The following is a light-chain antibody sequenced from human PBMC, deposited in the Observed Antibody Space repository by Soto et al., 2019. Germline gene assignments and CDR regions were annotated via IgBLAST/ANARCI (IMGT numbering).Light chain of an antibody. Sequence: IVLTQSPGTLSLSPGERATLSCRASQSLXNGFTAGDQQKPGQAPGLPXDATSSMATGSPDRLSGSGSATDFTLTISRLEPEDFAVFFCQQYGTAEIMFGQGTRLEIK. CDR1: QSLXNGF. CDR2: ATS. J-gene: IGKJ5*01. V-gene: IGKV3-20*01. CDR3: QQYGTAEIM.